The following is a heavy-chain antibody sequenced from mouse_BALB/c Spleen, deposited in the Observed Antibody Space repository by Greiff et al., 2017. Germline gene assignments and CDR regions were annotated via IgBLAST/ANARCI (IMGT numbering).Heavy chain of an antibody. Sequence: VQLQQPGAELVKPGASVKLSCKASGYTFTSYWMHWVKQRPGQGLEWIGEIDPSDSYTNYNQKFKGKATLPVDKSSSTAYMQLSSLTSEDSAVYYCARRYDYLYAMDYWGQGTSVTVSS. J-gene: IGHJ4*01. CDR2: IDPSDSYT. CDR1: GYTFTSYW. D-gene: IGHD2-4*01. CDR3: ARRYDYLYAMDY. V-gene: IGHV1-69*02.